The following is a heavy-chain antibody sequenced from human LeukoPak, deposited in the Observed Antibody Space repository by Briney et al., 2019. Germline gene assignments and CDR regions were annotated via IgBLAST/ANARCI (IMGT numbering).Heavy chain of an antibody. Sequence: PSETLSLTCTLSGGSISNYYWSWIRKPPGKGLEWIGYIYYSGSTNYNPSLKSRVTISVDTSKNQFSLKLSSVTAADTAVYYCARVPGKNYGMDVWGQGTTVTVSS. CDR1: GGSISNYY. CDR2: IYYSGST. V-gene: IGHV4-59*01. J-gene: IGHJ6*02. D-gene: IGHD3-10*01. CDR3: ARVPGKNYGMDV.